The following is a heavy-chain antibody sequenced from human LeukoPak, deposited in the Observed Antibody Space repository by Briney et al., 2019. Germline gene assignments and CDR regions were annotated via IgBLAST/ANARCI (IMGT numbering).Heavy chain of an antibody. CDR1: GGSISSSSYY. Sequence: SETLSLTCTVSGGSISSSSYYWGWIRQPPGKGLEWIGSIYYSGSTYYNPSLKSRVAISVDTSKNQFSLKLSSVTAADTAVYYCARLYCGYYYSLDYFDYWGQGTLVTVSS. CDR3: ARLYCGYYYSLDYFDY. V-gene: IGHV4-39*01. CDR2: IYYSGST. D-gene: IGHD3-22*01. J-gene: IGHJ4*02.